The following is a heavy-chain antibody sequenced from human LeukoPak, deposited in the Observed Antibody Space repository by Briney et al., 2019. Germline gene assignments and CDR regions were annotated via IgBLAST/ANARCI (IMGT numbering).Heavy chain of an antibody. CDR1: GFTFSSYS. CDR3: AKDRGNYVWGSYRTGYFDY. V-gene: IGHV3-30*02. CDR2: IRYDGSNK. D-gene: IGHD3-16*02. Sequence: AGGSLRLSCAASGFTFSSYSMNWVRQAPGKGLEWVAFIRYDGSNKYYADSVKGRFTISRDNSKNTLYLQMNSLRAEDTAVYCCAKDRGNYVWGSYRTGYFDYWGQGTLVTVSS. J-gene: IGHJ4*02.